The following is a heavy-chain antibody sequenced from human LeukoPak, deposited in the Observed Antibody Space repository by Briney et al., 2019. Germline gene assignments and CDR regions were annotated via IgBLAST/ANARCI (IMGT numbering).Heavy chain of an antibody. V-gene: IGHV3-21*01. D-gene: IGHD3/OR15-3a*01. CDR3: ARAGTGYHSSSDY. Sequence: GGSLRLSCAASGFTFSSYEMNWVRQAPGKGLEWVSSISSSSSYIYYADSVKGRFTISRDNAKNSLYLQMNSLRVEDTAVYYCARAGTGYHSSSDYWGQGTLVTVSS. CDR1: GFTFSSYE. J-gene: IGHJ4*02. CDR2: ISSSSSYI.